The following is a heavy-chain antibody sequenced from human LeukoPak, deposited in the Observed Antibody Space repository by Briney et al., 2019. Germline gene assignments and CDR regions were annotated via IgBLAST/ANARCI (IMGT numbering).Heavy chain of an antibody. CDR3: ARGRYSGYLGLGY. CDR2: INPNSGGT. CDR1: GYTFTFYY. J-gene: IGHJ4*02. D-gene: IGHD5-12*01. Sequence: ASVKVSCKASGYTFTFYYMHWVRQAPGQGLEWMGWINPNSGGTNYAQKFQGRVTMTRDTSISTAYMELSRLRSDDTAVYYCARGRYSGYLGLGYWGQGTLVTVSS. V-gene: IGHV1-2*02.